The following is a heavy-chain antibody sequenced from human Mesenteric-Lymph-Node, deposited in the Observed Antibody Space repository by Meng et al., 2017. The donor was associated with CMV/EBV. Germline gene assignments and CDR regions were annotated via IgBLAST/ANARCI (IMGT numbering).Heavy chain of an antibody. V-gene: IGHV1-46*01. CDR3: ARPQYSSGWSLFY. Sequence: KTSGYTFTSYYVHRVRQEPGQGLEWMGLINPSGGSTNYLHKFQGRVTLTRDKYTSTVYMDLSSLTPEDTAVYYCARPQYSSGWSLFYWGQGTLVTVSS. D-gene: IGHD6-19*01. CDR2: INPSGGST. J-gene: IGHJ4*02. CDR1: GYTFTSYY.